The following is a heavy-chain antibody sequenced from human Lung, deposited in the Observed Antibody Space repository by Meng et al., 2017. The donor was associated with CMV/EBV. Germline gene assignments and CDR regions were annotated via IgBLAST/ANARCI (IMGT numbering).Heavy chain of an antibody. Sequence: GGSLRLXXAASGFTFSSYSMSWVRQAPGKGLEWVSSITNGKNYIYYADSLKGRFTISRDNAKNSLYLQMNSLRAEDTSVYYGARDWRLRPADIDYWGQGTXVTVSS. CDR3: ARDWRLRPADIDY. D-gene: IGHD2-21*02. CDR1: GFTFSSYS. V-gene: IGHV3-21*01. CDR2: ITNGKNYI. J-gene: IGHJ4*02.